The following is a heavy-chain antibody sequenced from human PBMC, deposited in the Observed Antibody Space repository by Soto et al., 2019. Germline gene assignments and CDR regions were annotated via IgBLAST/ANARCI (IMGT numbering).Heavy chain of an antibody. Sequence: ASVKVSCKAIGYSFTSHYMHWVRQAPGQGLEWMGTIYPGGVNIGYAQKFKGRVTMTKDTSTSTVYMELNSLRAEDTAVCYCTRERLITVTHDHWGQGTLVTVSS. CDR3: TRERLITVTHDH. CDR2: IYPGGVNI. D-gene: IGHD4-17*01. V-gene: IGHV1-46*01. J-gene: IGHJ4*02. CDR1: GYSFTSHY.